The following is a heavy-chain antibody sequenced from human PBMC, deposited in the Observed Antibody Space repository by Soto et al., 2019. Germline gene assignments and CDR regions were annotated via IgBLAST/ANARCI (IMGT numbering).Heavy chain of an antibody. V-gene: IGHV3-30*18. CDR1: GFTFSSYG. D-gene: IGHD2-15*01. CDR3: ANGLGGPPFDP. CDR2: ISYDGSNK. Sequence: QVQLVESGGGVVQPGRSLRLSCAASGFTFSSYGMHWVRQAPGKGLEWVAVISYDGSNKYYADSVKGRFTISRDNSKNTLYLKMNSLRAEDTAVYYCANGLGGPPFDPWGQGTLVTVSS. J-gene: IGHJ5*02.